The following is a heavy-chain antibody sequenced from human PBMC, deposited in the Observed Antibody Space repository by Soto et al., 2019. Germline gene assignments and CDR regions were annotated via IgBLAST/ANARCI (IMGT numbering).Heavy chain of an antibody. J-gene: IGHJ4*02. CDR3: ASSHAGAHITAAVH. V-gene: IGHV4-31*03. Sequence: PSETLSLTCTVSGGSITSGGYYWSWIRQHPGKGLEWIGYIYYSGFTYYNPSLKSRVTISVDTSKNQFSLKLSSVTAADTAVYYCASSHAGAHITAAVHWGQGTLVTVSS. CDR2: IYYSGFT. D-gene: IGHD6-13*01. CDR1: GGSITSGGYY.